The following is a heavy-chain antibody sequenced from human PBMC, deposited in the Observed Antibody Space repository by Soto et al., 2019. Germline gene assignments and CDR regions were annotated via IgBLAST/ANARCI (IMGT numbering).Heavy chain of an antibody. J-gene: IGHJ4*02. V-gene: IGHV4-4*02. CDR3: ACCGHSYIIDY. D-gene: IGHD2-21*01. CDR2: MFHDGGS. CDR1: GASISSYSW. Sequence: QVQLQESGPGLVKPSETLSLTCAVSGASISSYSWWSWVRQPPGKGLEWLGEMFHDGGSNYNPSLKRRVAISTDTSKIQFSLTLTSVTAADTAMYYCACCGHSYIIDYWGQGTLVTVSS.